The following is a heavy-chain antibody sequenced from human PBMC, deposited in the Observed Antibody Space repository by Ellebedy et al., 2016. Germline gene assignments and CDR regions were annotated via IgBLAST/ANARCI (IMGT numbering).Heavy chain of an antibody. V-gene: IGHV3-48*02. CDR3: ARGGGQYEFLLGY. D-gene: IGHD4-11*01. J-gene: IGHJ4*02. CDR2: ISGSSGAI. Sequence: GGSLRLSCEASGFTFGGYSMNWVRQAPGKGLEWVSYISGSSGAIYYADSVKGRLTISRDNAKNSLYLQMNSLRDEDMAVYYCARGGGQYEFLLGYWGQGTLVTVSS. CDR1: GFTFGGYS.